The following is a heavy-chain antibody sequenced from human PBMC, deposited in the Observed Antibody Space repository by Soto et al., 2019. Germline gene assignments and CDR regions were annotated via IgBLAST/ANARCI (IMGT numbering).Heavy chain of an antibody. CDR2: ITSNSNDR. CDR3: ANRYKWYEA. CDR1: GFSFRTYS. V-gene: IGHV3-21*06. Sequence: GALRLSCAASGFSFRTYSMNWVRQAPGRGLECVSSITSNSNDRYYADSVRGRFTISRDNAKNSLYLQMNSLRPEDTAMYFCANRYKWYEAWGQGTLVTAFS. J-gene: IGHJ5*02.